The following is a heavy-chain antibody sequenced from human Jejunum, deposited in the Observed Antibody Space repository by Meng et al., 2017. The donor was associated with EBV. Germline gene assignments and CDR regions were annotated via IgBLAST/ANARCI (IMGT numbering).Heavy chain of an antibody. J-gene: IGHJ4*02. CDR2: IYHGGGT. CDR3: AGNGYYALEY. D-gene: IGHD3-22*01. CDR1: GGSISDNDW. V-gene: IGHV4-4*02. Sequence: QVQLQGSGPRLEKPSGTLSLTGVVSGGSISDNDWGSWVRQPPGKGLEWLGEIYHGGGTNYNPSLESRVTISVDKSKNQFSLKLNSVTVADTAVYYCAGNGYYALEYWGPGILVTVSS.